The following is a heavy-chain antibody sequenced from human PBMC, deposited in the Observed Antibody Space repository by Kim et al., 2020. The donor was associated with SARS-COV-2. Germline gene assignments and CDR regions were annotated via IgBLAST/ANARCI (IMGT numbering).Heavy chain of an antibody. CDR3: SRDYDGFDY. J-gene: IGHJ4*02. D-gene: IGHD3-22*01. CDR2: GSP. Sequence: GSPYDNPSLKSRVTLSVDTSKNQFSLKLGSVTAADTAVYYCSRDYDGFDYWGQGTLVTVSS. V-gene: IGHV4-39*01.